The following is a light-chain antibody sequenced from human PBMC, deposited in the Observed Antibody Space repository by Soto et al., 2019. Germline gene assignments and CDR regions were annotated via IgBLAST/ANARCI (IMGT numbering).Light chain of an antibody. CDR3: QQYFSYPYT. J-gene: IGKJ2*01. CDR1: QAISSY. CDR2: ATA. V-gene: IGKV1-8*01. Sequence: AIRMTQSPSSFSASTGDRVTITCRASQAISSYLAWYQQKVGKAPKLLIYATATLQRGATSRFRGSGSGTDFTLTFSRLQSEDFATYYCQQYFSYPYTFGQGPKLEI.